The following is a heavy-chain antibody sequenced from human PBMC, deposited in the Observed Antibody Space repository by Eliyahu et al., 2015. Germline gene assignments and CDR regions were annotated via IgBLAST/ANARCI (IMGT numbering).Heavy chain of an antibody. Sequence: QVQLQESGPGLVKPSETLSLTCAVSGYSXSSGYYWGWIRQPPGKGLEWIGSIYHSGSTYYNPSLKSRVTISVDTSKNQFSLKLSSVTAADTAVYYCARAPVVVAATQYFQHWGQGTLVTVSS. D-gene: IGHD2-15*01. CDR1: GYSXSSGYY. J-gene: IGHJ1*01. V-gene: IGHV4-38-2*01. CDR2: IYHSGST. CDR3: ARAPVVVAATQYFQH.